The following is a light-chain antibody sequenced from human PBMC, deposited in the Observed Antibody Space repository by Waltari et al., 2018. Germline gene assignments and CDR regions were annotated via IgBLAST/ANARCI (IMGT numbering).Light chain of an antibody. Sequence: EIVSTQSPATLSLSPGERATLSCRASQSVSSYLAWYQQKPGQAPRLLIYGASNRATGIPARFSGSGSGTDFTLTISSLEPEDFAVYYCQQRSNWPPMYTFGQGTKLEIK. V-gene: IGKV3-11*01. J-gene: IGKJ2*01. CDR3: QQRSNWPPMYT. CDR2: GAS. CDR1: QSVSSY.